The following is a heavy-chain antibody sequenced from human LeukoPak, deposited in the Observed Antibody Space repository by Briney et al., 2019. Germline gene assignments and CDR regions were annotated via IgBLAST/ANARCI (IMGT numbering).Heavy chain of an antibody. CDR1: AYTITGYY. J-gene: IGHJ3*02. CDR3: ARRSRNGLDAFDI. Sequence: ASVKVSCKASAYTITGYYLHWVRQAPGQGLQWMGWIDPNNGDTEYAQKFQGRVTMTRDRSISTAYMELGRLTSDDTAVYYCARRSRNGLDAFDIWGQGTMVTVSS. V-gene: IGHV1-2*02. D-gene: IGHD1-14*01. CDR2: IDPNNGDT.